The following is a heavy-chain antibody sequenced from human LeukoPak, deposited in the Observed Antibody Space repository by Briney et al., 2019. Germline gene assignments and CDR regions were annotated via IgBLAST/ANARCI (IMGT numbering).Heavy chain of an antibody. D-gene: IGHD6-19*01. CDR1: GYTFTGYY. Sequence: ASVKVSCKASGYTFTGYYMHWVRQAPGQGLEWMGWINPNSGGTNYAQKFQGRVTMTRDTSISTVYLEVSRLRFDDTALYYCARDLGYSAGWPQNWFDPWGQGTLVTVSS. CDR2: INPNSGGT. J-gene: IGHJ5*02. CDR3: ARDLGYSAGWPQNWFDP. V-gene: IGHV1-2*02.